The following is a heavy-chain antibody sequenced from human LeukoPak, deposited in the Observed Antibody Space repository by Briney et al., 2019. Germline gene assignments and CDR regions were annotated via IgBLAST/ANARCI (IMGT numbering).Heavy chain of an antibody. J-gene: IGHJ4*02. CDR2: ISYDGSNK. V-gene: IGHV3-30*18. CDR3: AKSVVYYDFWSLPNDY. CDR1: GFTFSNYG. Sequence: PGGSLRLSCAVSGFTFSNYGMHWVRQAPGKGLEWVAIISYDGSNKYYADSVKGRFTISRDNSKNTLFLQMNSLRAEDTAVYYCAKSVVYYDFWSLPNDYWGQGTLVTVSS. D-gene: IGHD3-3*01.